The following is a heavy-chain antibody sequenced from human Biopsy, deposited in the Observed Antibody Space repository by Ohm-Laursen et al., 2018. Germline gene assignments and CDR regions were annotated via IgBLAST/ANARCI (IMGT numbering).Heavy chain of an antibody. CDR1: DGSFSGYY. CDR3: ASVAGPRTDYYSSNMDV. D-gene: IGHD2-2*01. V-gene: IGHV4-34*01. J-gene: IGHJ6*02. CDR2: INPSGGT. Sequence: GTLSLTCAVYDGSFSGYYWSWLRQSPGMGLEWIGEINPSGGTNYNPSLAGRVSISLDTSKIHLALKLSSVTAADTAVYYCASVAGPRTDYYSSNMDVWGRGSPVTVPS.